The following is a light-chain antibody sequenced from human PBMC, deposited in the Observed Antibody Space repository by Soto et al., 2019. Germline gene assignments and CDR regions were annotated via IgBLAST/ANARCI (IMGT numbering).Light chain of an antibody. Sequence: NFMLTQPRSVSGSPGKTVTISCTRSSSSITSYYVQWYQQRPGSSPTTVIYEDNKRPSGVPDRFSGSIDSSSNSASLIISGLKTEDEGDYYCQSYDNDVIFGGGTKVTVL. J-gene: IGLJ2*01. CDR1: SSSITSYY. CDR3: QSYDNDVI. CDR2: EDN. V-gene: IGLV6-57*01.